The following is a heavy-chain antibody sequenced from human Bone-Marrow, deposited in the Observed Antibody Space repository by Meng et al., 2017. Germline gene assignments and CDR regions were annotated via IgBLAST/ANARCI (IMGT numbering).Heavy chain of an antibody. Sequence: QVQLVQSGVEVKKPGASVKVSCKASGYSFTHHGITWVRQAPGQGLEWMGWISAHDGDTSHAPKFQGRVTVSADRPTATAYMELRSLRSDDTAVYYCARGTPGRSYSDYWGQGTLVTVSS. CDR1: GYSFTHHG. CDR3: ARGTPGRSYSDY. CDR2: ISAHDGDT. V-gene: IGHV1-18*04. D-gene: IGHD3-10*01. J-gene: IGHJ4*02.